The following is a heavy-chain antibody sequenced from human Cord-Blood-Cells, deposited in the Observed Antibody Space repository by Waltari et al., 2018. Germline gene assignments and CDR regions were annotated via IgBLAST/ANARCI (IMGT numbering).Heavy chain of an antibody. CDR2: IYYSGST. CDR1: GGSIRRSSYY. D-gene: IGHD6-19*01. Sequence: QLQLQESGPGLVKPSETLSLTCTVSGGSIRRSSYYWGWIRQPPGKGLEWIGRIYYSGSTYYNPSLKSRVTISVDTSKNQFSLKLSSVTAADTAVYYCARLVAVAGLGPLDAFDIWGQGTMVTISS. V-gene: IGHV4-39*01. J-gene: IGHJ3*02. CDR3: ARLVAVAGLGPLDAFDI.